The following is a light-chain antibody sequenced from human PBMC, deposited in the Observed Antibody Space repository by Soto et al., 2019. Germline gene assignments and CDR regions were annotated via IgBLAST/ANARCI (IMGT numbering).Light chain of an antibody. CDR1: QSVSSY. J-gene: IGKJ1*01. Sequence: EIVMTQSPATLSVSPGERAILSCRASQSVSSYLAWYQQKPGQAPRLLIYDASNRATGIPARFSGSGSGTDFTLTISSLEPEDFAVYYCQQRSNWPRTFGQGTKVDIK. V-gene: IGKV3-11*01. CDR3: QQRSNWPRT. CDR2: DAS.